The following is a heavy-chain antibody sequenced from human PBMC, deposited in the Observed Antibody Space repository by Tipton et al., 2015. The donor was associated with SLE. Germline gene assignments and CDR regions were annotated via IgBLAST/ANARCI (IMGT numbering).Heavy chain of an antibody. D-gene: IGHD3-22*01. V-gene: IGHV4-34*01. CDR1: GGSFSGYY. Sequence: TLSLTCAVYGGSFSGYYWSWIRQPPGKGLEWIGEINHSGSTNYNPSLKSRVTISVDTSKNQFSLKLSSVTAADTAVYYCARLTTPGAFDIWGQGTMVTVSS. CDR3: ARLTTPGAFDI. J-gene: IGHJ3*02. CDR2: INHSGST.